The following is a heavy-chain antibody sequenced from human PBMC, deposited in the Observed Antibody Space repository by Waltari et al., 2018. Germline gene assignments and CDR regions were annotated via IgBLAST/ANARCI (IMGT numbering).Heavy chain of an antibody. Sequence: QVQLQESGPGLVKPSQTLSLTCTVSGGSISSGRYYWSWIRQPAGKGLEWIGRIYTSGSTNYNPSLKSRVTISVDTSKNQFSLKLSSVTAADTAVYYCARCKTYYYYYMDVWGKGTTVTVSS. V-gene: IGHV4-61*02. J-gene: IGHJ6*03. CDR1: GGSISSGRYY. CDR3: ARCKTYYYYYMDV. CDR2: IYTSGST.